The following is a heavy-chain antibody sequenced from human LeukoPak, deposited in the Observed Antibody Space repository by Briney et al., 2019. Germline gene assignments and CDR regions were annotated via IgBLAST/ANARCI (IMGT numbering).Heavy chain of an antibody. D-gene: IGHD6-6*01. V-gene: IGHV3-23*01. CDR2: ISGSGGST. J-gene: IGHJ4*02. CDR3: AKEYSSSSALGDYFDY. Sequence: GGSLRLSCAASGFTFSSYAMSWVRQAPGKGLEWVSAISGSGGSTYYADSVKGRFTISRDNSKNTLYLQMNSLRAEDTAVYYCAKEYSSSSALGDYFDYWGQGTLVTVSS. CDR1: GFTFSSYA.